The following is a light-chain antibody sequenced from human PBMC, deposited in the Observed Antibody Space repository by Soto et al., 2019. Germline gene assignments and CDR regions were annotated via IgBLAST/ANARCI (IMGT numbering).Light chain of an antibody. CDR1: HDISNY. Sequence: DIQMTQSPSSLSASVGYRVTITCQASHDISNYLNWYQQKPGKAPKLLIYDASNLETGVPSRFSGSGSGTDFTFTISSLQPEDIATYYCQQYDNLPFDFGQGIRLEIK. V-gene: IGKV1-33*01. CDR2: DAS. CDR3: QQYDNLPFD. J-gene: IGKJ5*01.